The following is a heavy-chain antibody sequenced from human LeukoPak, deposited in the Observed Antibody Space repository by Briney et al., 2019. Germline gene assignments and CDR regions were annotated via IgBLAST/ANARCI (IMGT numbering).Heavy chain of an antibody. J-gene: IGHJ4*02. Sequence: PSETLSLTCIVSDYSISSGYYWGWIRQTPGRGLEWIGYIYHGGRTDYNPSLKSRVTISVDTSKNQFSLKLSSVTAADTAVYFCARGFRGPNFDHWGQGTLVTVSS. D-gene: IGHD3-10*01. CDR1: DYSISSGYY. CDR2: IYHGGRT. CDR3: ARGFRGPNFDH. V-gene: IGHV4-38-2*02.